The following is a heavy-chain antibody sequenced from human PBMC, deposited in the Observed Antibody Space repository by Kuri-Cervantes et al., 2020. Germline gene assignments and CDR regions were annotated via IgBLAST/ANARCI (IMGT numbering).Heavy chain of an antibody. CDR3: ARRTVGTTYFDH. CDR1: GFSLTTYGVG. Sequence: SGPTLVKPTRTLTLTCTFSGFSLTTYGVGVGWIRQPPGKALEWLALIYWDDDAHHSPSLKSRLTITKDTSKKQVFLTMTSMDSVDTATYFCARRTVGTTYFDHWGQGTPVTVSS. J-gene: IGHJ4*02. CDR2: IYWDDDA. D-gene: IGHD1-1*01. V-gene: IGHV2-5*02.